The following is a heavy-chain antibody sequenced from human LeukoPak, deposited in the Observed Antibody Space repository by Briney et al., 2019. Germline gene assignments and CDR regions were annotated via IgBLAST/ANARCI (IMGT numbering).Heavy chain of an antibody. J-gene: IGHJ3*02. CDR2: INPNSGGT. V-gene: IGHV1-2*02. CDR3: ARGRGSYNAFDI. D-gene: IGHD1-26*01. Sequence: ASVKVSCKASGYTFTGYYMHWVRQAPGQGLEWMGWINPNSGGTNYAQKFQGRVSMTRDTSISTAYMELSRLRSDDTAVYYCARGRGSYNAFDIWGQGTMVTVSS. CDR1: GYTFTGYY.